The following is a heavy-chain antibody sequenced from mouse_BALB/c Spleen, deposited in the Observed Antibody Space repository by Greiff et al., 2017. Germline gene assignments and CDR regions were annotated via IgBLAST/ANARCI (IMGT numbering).Heavy chain of an antibody. CDR2: ISDGGSYT. V-gene: IGHV5-4*02. Sequence: EVHLVESGGGLVKPGGSLKLSCAASGFTFSDYYMYWVRQTPEKRLEWVATISDGGSYTYYPDSVKGRFTISRDKAKNNLYLQMSSLKSEDTAMYYCAREGGSYAMDYWGQGTSVTVSS. J-gene: IGHJ4*01. CDR3: AREGGSYAMDY. CDR1: GFTFSDYY.